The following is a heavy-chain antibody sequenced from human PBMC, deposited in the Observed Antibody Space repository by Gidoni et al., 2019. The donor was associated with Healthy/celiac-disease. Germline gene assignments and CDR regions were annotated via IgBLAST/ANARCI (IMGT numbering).Heavy chain of an antibody. CDR2: ISYDGSNK. V-gene: IGHV3-30-3*01. CDR3: AREGMGSYSPYFDY. J-gene: IGHJ4*02. Sequence: QVQLVESGGGVVQPGRSLRLSCAASGFTFSSYAMHWVRQAPGKVLEWVAVISYDGSNKYYADSVKGRFTISRDNSKNTLYLQMNSLRAEDTAVYYCAREGMGSYSPYFDYWGQGTLVTVSS. D-gene: IGHD1-26*01. CDR1: GFTFSSYA.